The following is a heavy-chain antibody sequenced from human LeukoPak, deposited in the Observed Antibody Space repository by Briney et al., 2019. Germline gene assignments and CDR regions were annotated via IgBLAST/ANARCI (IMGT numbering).Heavy chain of an antibody. CDR1: GGSFSGYY. CDR2: INHSGST. CDR3: ARAPGYSSGWYGARGTSRYFDY. D-gene: IGHD6-19*01. V-gene: IGHV4-34*01. Sequence: SETLSLTCAVYGGSFSGYYWSWIRQPPGKGLEWIGEINHSGSTNYNPSLKSRVTISVDTSKNQFSLKLSSVTAADTAVYYCARAPGYSSGWYGARGTSRYFDYWGQGTLVTVFS. J-gene: IGHJ4*02.